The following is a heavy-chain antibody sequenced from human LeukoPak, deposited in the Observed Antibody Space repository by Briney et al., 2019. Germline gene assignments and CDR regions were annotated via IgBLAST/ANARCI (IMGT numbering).Heavy chain of an antibody. Sequence: PGRSLRLSCAASGFTFSSYAMSWVRQAPGKGLEWVSAISGSGGSTYYADSVKGRFTISRDNSKNTLYLQMNSLRAEDTAVYYCAKGPLGWNYFDYWGQGTLVTVSS. CDR2: ISGSGGST. CDR3: AKGPLGWNYFDY. J-gene: IGHJ4*02. D-gene: IGHD6-19*01. CDR1: GFTFSSYA. V-gene: IGHV3-23*01.